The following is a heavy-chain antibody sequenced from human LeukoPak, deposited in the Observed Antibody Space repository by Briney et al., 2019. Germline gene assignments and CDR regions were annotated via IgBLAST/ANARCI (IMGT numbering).Heavy chain of an antibody. CDR3: ARGGYSGYDKMYDY. CDR2: INWNGGST. CDR1: GFTFDDYG. Sequence: PGGSLRLSCAASGFTFDDYGMSWVRQAPGKGLEWVSGINWNGGSTGYADSVKGRFTISRDNAKNSLYLQMNSLRAEDTAVYYCARGGYSGYDKMYDYWGQGTLVTVSS. J-gene: IGHJ4*02. V-gene: IGHV3-20*04. D-gene: IGHD5-12*01.